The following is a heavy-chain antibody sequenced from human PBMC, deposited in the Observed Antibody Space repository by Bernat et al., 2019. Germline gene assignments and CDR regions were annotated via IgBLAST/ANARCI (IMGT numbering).Heavy chain of an antibody. CDR2: IWYDGNTK. D-gene: IGHD3-22*01. CDR3: ARDQEKYYYDSSGYSGYYYGMDV. V-gene: IGHV3-33*01. J-gene: IGHJ6*02. CDR1: GFIFSGYG. Sequence: QVQVVQSGGGVVQPGRSLKLSCAVSGFIFSGYGMHWVRQAPGKGLEWVSIIWYDGNTKYYADSVKGRFTISRDNSKNTLYLQMNSLRAEDTAVYYCARDQEKYYYDSSGYSGYYYGMDVWGQGTTVTVSS.